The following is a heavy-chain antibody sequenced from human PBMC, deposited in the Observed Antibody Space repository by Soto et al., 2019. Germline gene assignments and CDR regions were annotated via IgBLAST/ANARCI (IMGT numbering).Heavy chain of an antibody. Sequence: SETLSLTCTITGGSISNHYYTWIRQSPGKGLQYIGYIYNGGRTYYNPSLKSRVIISVDTSKNQFSLKLSSVAAADTALYYCATRCYTSGGIFDYWGQGTPVTVS. V-gene: IGHV4-59*11. CDR1: GGSISNHY. D-gene: IGHD2-8*01. J-gene: IGHJ4*02. CDR2: IYNGGRT. CDR3: ATRCYTSGGIFDY.